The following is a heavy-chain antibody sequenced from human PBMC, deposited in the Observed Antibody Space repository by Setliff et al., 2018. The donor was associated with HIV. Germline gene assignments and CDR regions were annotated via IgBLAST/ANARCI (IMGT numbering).Heavy chain of an antibody. CDR1: GYSISSGYY. CDR2: IYHAGNT. J-gene: IGHJ3*02. Sequence: SETLSLTCTVTGYSISSGYYWAWIRQPPGKGLEWIGYIYHAGNTYYNPSLKSRVTISVDTSKNQISLRLNSLTAADTAVYYCARALTHYDILTGYYRGAFDIWGQGTMVTVSS. CDR3: ARALTHYDILTGYYRGAFDI. D-gene: IGHD3-9*01. V-gene: IGHV4-38-2*02.